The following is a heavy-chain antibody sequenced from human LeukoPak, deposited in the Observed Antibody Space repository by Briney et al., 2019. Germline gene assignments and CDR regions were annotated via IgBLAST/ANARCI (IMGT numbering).Heavy chain of an antibody. J-gene: IGHJ4*02. Sequence: GGSLRLSCAASGFTFSSYSMNWVRLSPGKGLEWVSYISGSGTTIYYADSVKGRFTISRDNAKNSLYLQMNSLRADDTAVYYCARDTVTWYHFDYWGQGTLVTVSS. CDR3: ARDTVTWYHFDY. V-gene: IGHV3-48*01. CDR2: ISGSGTTI. CDR1: GFTFSSYS. D-gene: IGHD4-17*01.